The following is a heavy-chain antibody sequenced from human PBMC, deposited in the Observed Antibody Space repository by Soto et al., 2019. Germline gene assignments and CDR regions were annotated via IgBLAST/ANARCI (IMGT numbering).Heavy chain of an antibody. J-gene: IGHJ4*02. V-gene: IGHV4-39*01. CDR2: IYYSGST. CDR1: GGSISSSSYY. Sequence: PSETLSLTCSVSGGSISSSSYYWGWIRQPPGKGLEWIGSIYYSGSTYYNPSLKSRVTISVDTSKNQFSLKLSSVTAADTAVYYCARHERLCTNGVCYPKYFDYWGQGTLVTVSS. CDR3: ARHERLCTNGVCYPKYFDY. D-gene: IGHD2-8*01.